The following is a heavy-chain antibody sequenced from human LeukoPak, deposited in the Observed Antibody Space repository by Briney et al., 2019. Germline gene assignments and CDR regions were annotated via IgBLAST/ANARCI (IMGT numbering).Heavy chain of an antibody. CDR1: GYTFTSYG. CDR2: ISAYNGNT. V-gene: IGHV1-18*04. D-gene: IGHD5-12*01. CDR3: ARDLVIVATLSYFDY. Sequence: ASVKVSCKASGYTFTSYGISWVRHAPGQGLEWMGWISAYNGNTNYAQKLQGRVTMTTDTSTSTAYMELRSLRSDDTAVYYCARDLVIVATLSYFDYWGQRTLVTVSS. J-gene: IGHJ4*02.